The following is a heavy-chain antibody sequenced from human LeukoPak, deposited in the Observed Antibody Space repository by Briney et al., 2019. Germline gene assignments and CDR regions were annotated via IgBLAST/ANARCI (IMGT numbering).Heavy chain of an antibody. Sequence: SQTLSLTCTVSGGSISSGGYYWSWIRQPPGKGLEWIGYIYHSGSTYYNPSLKSRVTISVDTSKNQFSLKLSSVTAADTAVYYCARGPTRKTYYYGSGSPNQLYNWFDPWGQGTLVTVSS. CDR1: GGSISSGGYY. J-gene: IGHJ5*02. D-gene: IGHD3-10*01. V-gene: IGHV4-30-2*01. CDR3: ARGPTRKTYYYGSGSPNQLYNWFDP. CDR2: IYHSGST.